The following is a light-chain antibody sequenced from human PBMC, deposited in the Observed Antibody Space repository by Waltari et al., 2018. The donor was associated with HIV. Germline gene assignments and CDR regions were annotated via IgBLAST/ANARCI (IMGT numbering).Light chain of an antibody. J-gene: IGLJ1*01. V-gene: IGLV4-69*01. CDR3: QTWGTGIYV. CDR2: VNSDGSH. Sequence: QFALTQSPSPSAPLGASGKLTVTPTIGTSRYPLAWHHQQPEKGPRYLMKVNSDGSHTKGDGIPDRFSGSSSGAEHYLTISSLQSEDEADYYCQTWGTGIYVFGTGTKVTVL. CDR1: IGTSRYP.